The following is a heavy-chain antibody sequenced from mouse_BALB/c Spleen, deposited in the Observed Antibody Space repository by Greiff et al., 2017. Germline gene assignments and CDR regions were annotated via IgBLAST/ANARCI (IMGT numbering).Heavy chain of an antibody. D-gene: IGHD1-1*01. V-gene: IGHV14-1*02. CDR3: TRGRQYFDV. J-gene: IGHJ1*01. Sequence: VQLQQSGAELVRPGALVKLSCKASGFNIKDYYMHWVKQRPEQGLEWIGWIDPENGNTIYDPKFQGKASITADTSSNTAYLQLSSLTSEDTAVYYCTRGRQYFDVWGAGTTVTVSS. CDR1: GFNIKDYY. CDR2: IDPENGNT.